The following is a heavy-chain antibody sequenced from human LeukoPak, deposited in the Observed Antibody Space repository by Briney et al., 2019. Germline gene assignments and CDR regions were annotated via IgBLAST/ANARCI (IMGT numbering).Heavy chain of an antibody. CDR3: ARVRTGTTVIRSYYFDY. CDR1: GGSISSYY. CDR2: IYYSGST. V-gene: IGHV4-59*01. Sequence: SETLSLTCTVSGGSISSYYWSWIRQAPGKGLEWIGYIYYSGSTNYNPSLKSRVTISVDTSKNQFSLKLSSVTAADTAVYYCARVRTGTTVIRSYYFDYWGQGTLVTVSS. J-gene: IGHJ4*02. D-gene: IGHD1-7*01.